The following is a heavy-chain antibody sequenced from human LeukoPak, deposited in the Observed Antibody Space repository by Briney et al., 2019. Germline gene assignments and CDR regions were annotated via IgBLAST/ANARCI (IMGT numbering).Heavy chain of an antibody. D-gene: IGHD3-9*01. Sequence: ASVKVSCKASGYTFTSYGISWVRQAPGQGLEWMGWISAYNGNTNYAQKLQGRVTMTTDTSTSTAYMELRSLRSDDTAVYYCARKRSYDILTGYYNPLDYWGQGTLVTVSS. V-gene: IGHV1-18*01. CDR3: ARKRSYDILTGYYNPLDY. CDR1: GYTFTSYG. CDR2: ISAYNGNT. J-gene: IGHJ4*02.